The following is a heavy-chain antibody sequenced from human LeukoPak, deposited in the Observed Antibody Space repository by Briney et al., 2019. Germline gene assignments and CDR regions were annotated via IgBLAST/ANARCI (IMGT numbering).Heavy chain of an antibody. Sequence: GGSLRLSCAASGFTFRNFGMHWVRQAPGKGLEWVSYISSSGSTIYYADSVKGRFTISRDNAKNSLYLQMNSLRAEDTAVYYCAREIQLWPHDAFDIWGQGAMVTVSS. CDR2: ISSSGSTI. CDR1: GFTFRNFG. J-gene: IGHJ3*02. V-gene: IGHV3-48*03. CDR3: AREIQLWPHDAFDI. D-gene: IGHD5-18*01.